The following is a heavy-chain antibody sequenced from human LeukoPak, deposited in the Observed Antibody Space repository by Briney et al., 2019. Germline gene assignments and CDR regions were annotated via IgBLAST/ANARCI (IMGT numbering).Heavy chain of an antibody. V-gene: IGHV1-3*01. J-gene: IGHJ5*02. Sequence: ASVKVFCKASGYTFTSYAMHWVRQAPGQRLEWMGWINAGNGNTKYSQKFQGRVTITRDTSASTAYMELRSLRSEDMAVYYCVRGQAVGGTIWLDPWGQGTLVTVSS. CDR3: VRGQAVGGTIWLDP. CDR1: GYTFTSYA. CDR2: INAGNGNT. D-gene: IGHD6-13*01.